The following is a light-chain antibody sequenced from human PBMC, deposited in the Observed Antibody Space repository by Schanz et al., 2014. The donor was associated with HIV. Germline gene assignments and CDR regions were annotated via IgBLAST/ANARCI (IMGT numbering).Light chain of an antibody. V-gene: IGKV3-20*01. J-gene: IGKJ1*01. Sequence: EIVLTQSPGTLSLSPGERATLSCRASQSVNSNFLGWYQQKPGQAPRLLIYGASSRATGIPDRFSGSGSGTDFTLTISGLEPEDFAVYYCQHYGGSSWTFGQGTKVEVK. CDR1: QSVNSNF. CDR3: QHYGGSSWT. CDR2: GAS.